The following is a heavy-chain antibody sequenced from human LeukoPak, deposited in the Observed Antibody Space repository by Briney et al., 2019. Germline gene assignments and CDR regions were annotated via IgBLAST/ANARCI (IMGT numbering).Heavy chain of an antibody. V-gene: IGHV3-48*03. J-gene: IGHJ4*02. CDR3: ATARRGYSYGPFDY. CDR1: GFTFSSYE. D-gene: IGHD5-18*01. Sequence: GGSLRLSCAASGFTFSSYEMNWVRQAPGKGLEWVSYISSSGSTIYYADSVKGRFTISRDNAKNSLYLQMNSLRAEDTAVYYCATARRGYSYGPFDYWGQGTLVTVSS. CDR2: ISSSGSTI.